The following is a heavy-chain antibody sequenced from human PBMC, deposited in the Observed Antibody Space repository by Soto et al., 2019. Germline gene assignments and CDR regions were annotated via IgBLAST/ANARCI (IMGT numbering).Heavy chain of an antibody. V-gene: IGHV3-33*01. CDR1: GFTFSSYG. Sequence: GGSLRLSCAASGFTFSSYGMHWVRQAPGKGLEWVAVIWYDGSNKYYADSVKGRFTISRDNSKNTLYLQMNSLRAEDTAVYYCARDIRYSSSWMPIRGDAFDIWGQGTMVTVSS. D-gene: IGHD6-13*01. CDR3: ARDIRYSSSWMPIRGDAFDI. CDR2: IWYDGSNK. J-gene: IGHJ3*02.